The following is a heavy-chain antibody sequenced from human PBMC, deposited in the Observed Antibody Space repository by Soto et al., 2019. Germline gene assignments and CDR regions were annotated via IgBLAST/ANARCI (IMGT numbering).Heavy chain of an antibody. V-gene: IGHV4-30-4*01. CDR1: GGSISSGDYY. J-gene: IGHJ6*02. D-gene: IGHD1-26*01. CDR2: IYYSGST. CDR3: ARVRVGARYGMDV. Sequence: TLSLTCTLSGGSISSGDYYWSWIRQPPGKGLEWIGYIYYSGSTYYNPSLKSRVTISVDTSKNQFSLKLSSVTAADTAVYYCARVRVGARYGMDVWGQGTTVTVS.